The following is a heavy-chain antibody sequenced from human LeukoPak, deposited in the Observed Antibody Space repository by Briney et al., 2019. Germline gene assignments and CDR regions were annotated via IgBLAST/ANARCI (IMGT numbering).Heavy chain of an antibody. J-gene: IGHJ4*02. D-gene: IGHD2-21*02. CDR1: GGSISSGGYY. CDR3: ARTQVGTDEDYFDY. V-gene: IGHV3-53*01. Sequence: ETLSLTCTVSGGSISSGGYYWSWVRQAPGKGLEWVSIIYSGGSAYYADSLKGRFTISRDKSKNTLYLQMNSLRAEDTAVYYCARTQVGTDEDYFDYWGQGTLVTVSS. CDR2: IYSGGSA.